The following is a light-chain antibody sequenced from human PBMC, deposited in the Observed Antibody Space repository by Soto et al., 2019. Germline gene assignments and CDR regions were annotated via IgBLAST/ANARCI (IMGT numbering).Light chain of an antibody. J-gene: IGKJ1*01. Sequence: DIQMTQSPSTLSASVGDRVTISCRASQSISSWLVWYQQKPAQAPELLIYKASSVESGVPSRFSGSGSGTEFTLTISSLQPDDFATYYCQQYNSYSYTFGQGTKVEIK. CDR1: QSISSW. CDR2: KAS. V-gene: IGKV1-5*03. CDR3: QQYNSYSYT.